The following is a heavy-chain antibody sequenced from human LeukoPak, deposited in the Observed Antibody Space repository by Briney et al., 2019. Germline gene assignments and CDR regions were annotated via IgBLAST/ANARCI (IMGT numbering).Heavy chain of an antibody. CDR1: GYTFISYD. CDR2: MNPKSGYT. CDR3: ARVTGSIDY. J-gene: IGHJ4*02. V-gene: IGHV1-8*01. Sequence: ASVKVSCKASGYTFISYDINWVRQATGQGLEWMGWMNPKSGYTGFAQKFQGRVTITRDTSISTAYMELSSLRSEDTAVYYCARVTGSIDYWGQGTLVTVS. D-gene: IGHD1-26*01.